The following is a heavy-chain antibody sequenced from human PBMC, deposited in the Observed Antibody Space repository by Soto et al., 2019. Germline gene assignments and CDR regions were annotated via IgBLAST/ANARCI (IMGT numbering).Heavy chain of an antibody. D-gene: IGHD1-7*01. CDR1: GGTFSSYA. CDR3: ARDWGITGTKGPWFDP. Sequence: QVQLVQSGAEVKKPGSSMKVSCKASGGTFSSYAISWVRQAPGQGLEWMGGIIPIFGTANYAQKFQGRVTITADESTSTAYMELSSLRSEDTAVYYCARDWGITGTKGPWFDPWGQGTLVTVSS. J-gene: IGHJ5*02. CDR2: IIPIFGTA. V-gene: IGHV1-69*01.